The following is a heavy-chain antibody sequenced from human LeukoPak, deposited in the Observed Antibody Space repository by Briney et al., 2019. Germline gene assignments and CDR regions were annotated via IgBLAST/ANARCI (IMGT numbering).Heavy chain of an antibody. CDR2: ISYDGSNK. J-gene: IGHJ6*02. Sequence: GRSLRLSCAASGFTFSSYAMHWVRQAPGKGLEWVAVISYDGSNKYYADSVKGRFAISRDNSKNTLYLQMNSLRAEDTAVYYCAREAEADYYDSSGYQSPRGGMDVWGQGTTVTVSS. D-gene: IGHD3-22*01. CDR1: GFTFSSYA. CDR3: AREAEADYYDSSGYQSPRGGMDV. V-gene: IGHV3-30*09.